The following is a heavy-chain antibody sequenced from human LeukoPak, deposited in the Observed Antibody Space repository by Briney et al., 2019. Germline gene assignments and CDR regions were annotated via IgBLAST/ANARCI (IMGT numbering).Heavy chain of an antibody. CDR1: GGSISTYY. CDR3: ARENSNSWYLDY. J-gene: IGHJ4*02. CDR2: IYNSGST. V-gene: IGHV4-59*01. D-gene: IGHD6-13*01. Sequence: SQTLSLTRTVSGGSISTYYWSWIRQHPGNGPEWLGYIYNSGSTNYNPSLKSRVTISVDTSKNQFSLKLRSVTAADAAVYYCARENSNSWYLDYLGQGALVSVSS.